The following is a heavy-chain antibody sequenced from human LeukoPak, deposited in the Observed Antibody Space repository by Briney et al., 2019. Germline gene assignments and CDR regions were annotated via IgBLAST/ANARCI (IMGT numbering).Heavy chain of an antibody. CDR2: IIPIFGTA. D-gene: IGHD3-10*01. V-gene: IGHV1-69*13. CDR1: GGTFSSYA. Sequence: SVKVSCKASGGTFSSYAISWVRQAPGQGLEWMGGIIPIFGTANYAQKFQGRVTITADESTSTAYMELSSLRSEDTAVYYCARGAGILWFGEIRSYYMDVWGKGTTVTISS. J-gene: IGHJ6*03. CDR3: ARGAGILWFGEIRSYYMDV.